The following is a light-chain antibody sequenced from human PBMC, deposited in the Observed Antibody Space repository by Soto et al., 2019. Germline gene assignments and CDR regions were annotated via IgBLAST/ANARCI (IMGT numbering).Light chain of an antibody. V-gene: IGKV1-39*01. CDR1: QSIISY. J-gene: IGKJ1*01. CDR2: AAS. CDR3: QQSYSTPRWT. Sequence: DIQMTQSPSSLSAFVGDRVAITCRASQSIISYLNWYQQKPGKAPRLLIYAASTLQSGVPSRFSGSGSGTDFTLTISSLQPEDFATYFCQQSYSTPRWTFGQGTKVDIK.